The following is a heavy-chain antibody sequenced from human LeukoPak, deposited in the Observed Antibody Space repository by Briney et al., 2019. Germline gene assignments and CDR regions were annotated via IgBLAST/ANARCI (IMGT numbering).Heavy chain of an antibody. Sequence: GGSLRLSCAASGFTFDDYAMHWVRQAPGKGLEWVSGISWNSGSIGYADSVKGRFTISRDNAKNSLYLQMNSLRAEDVALYYCAKGSTYCGGDCYGYYFDYWGQGTLVTVSS. D-gene: IGHD2-21*01. V-gene: IGHV3-9*03. CDR2: ISWNSGSI. CDR1: GFTFDDYA. J-gene: IGHJ4*02. CDR3: AKGSTYCGGDCYGYYFDY.